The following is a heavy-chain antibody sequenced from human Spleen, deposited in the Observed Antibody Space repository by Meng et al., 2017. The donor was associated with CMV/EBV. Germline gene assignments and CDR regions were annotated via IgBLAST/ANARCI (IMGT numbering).Heavy chain of an antibody. J-gene: IGHJ4*02. D-gene: IGHD5-24*01. CDR2: IWYDGSNK. Sequence: GESLKISCAASGFIFSSYAMHWVRQAPGKGLEWVAFIWYDGSNKYYADSVKGRFTISRDNSKNTVYLQMSSLTAADTAVYYCAKSHRDPSMDGDWGQGTLVTVSS. V-gene: IGHV3-30*02. CDR1: GFIFSSYA. CDR3: AKSHRDPSMDGD.